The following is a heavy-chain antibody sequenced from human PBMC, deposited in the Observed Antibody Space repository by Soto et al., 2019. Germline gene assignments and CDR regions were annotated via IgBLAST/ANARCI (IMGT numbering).Heavy chain of an antibody. D-gene: IGHD1-26*01. CDR1: GFSVTSTY. Sequence: PGGSLRLSCAASGFSVTSTYMTWVRQAPGKGLEWVSIIYSGGGTSYADSVKGRFTISRDTSENTLYLEINNLRAEDTAMYYCAKGSTEIVGAASAFVVWGQGTEVTVSS. CDR2: IYSGGGT. V-gene: IGHV3-53*01. CDR3: AKGSTEIVGAASAFVV. J-gene: IGHJ3*01.